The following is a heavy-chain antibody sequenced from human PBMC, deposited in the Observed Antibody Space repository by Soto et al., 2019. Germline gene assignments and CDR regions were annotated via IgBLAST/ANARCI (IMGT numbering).Heavy chain of an antibody. D-gene: IGHD1-1*01. CDR2: IYYSGST. CDR3: AVWNERHAEFEY. J-gene: IGHJ4*02. Sequence: QVQLQESGPGLVKPSQTLSLTCNVSGGSISSGDYYWSWIRQPPGKGLECIGYIYYSGSTYYNPSLKSRVTISVDPYKNQFNLKLSSVTAADTAVYYWAVWNERHAEFEYWGQGTLVTVSS. V-gene: IGHV4-30-4*01. CDR1: GGSISSGDYY.